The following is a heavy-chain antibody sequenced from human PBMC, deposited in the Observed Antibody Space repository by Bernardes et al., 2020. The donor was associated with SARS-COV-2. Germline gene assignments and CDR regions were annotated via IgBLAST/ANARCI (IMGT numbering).Heavy chain of an antibody. J-gene: IGHJ2*01. CDR1: GFTFDDYG. V-gene: IGHV3-20*01. CDR2: INWNGGST. Sequence: GGSLRLSCAASGFTFDDYGMSWFRQAPGKGLEWVSGINWNGGSTGYADSVKGRFTISRDNAKNSLYLQMNSLRAEDTALYHCATYGSGRDWYFDLWGRGTLVTVSS. D-gene: IGHD3-10*01. CDR3: ATYGSGRDWYFDL.